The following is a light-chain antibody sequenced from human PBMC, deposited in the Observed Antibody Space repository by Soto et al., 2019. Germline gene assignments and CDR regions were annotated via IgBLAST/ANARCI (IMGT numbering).Light chain of an antibody. CDR2: RNT. Sequence: QSVLTQPPSASGTPGQRVTISCSGSSSNIGSNYVYWYQQLPGTAPKLLIYRNTQRPSGVPDRFSGSKSGTSASLAISRLRSEDEADYYCATWDDSLSGRGVFGGVTKLTVL. V-gene: IGLV1-47*01. CDR3: ATWDDSLSGRGV. CDR1: SSNIGSNY. J-gene: IGLJ3*02.